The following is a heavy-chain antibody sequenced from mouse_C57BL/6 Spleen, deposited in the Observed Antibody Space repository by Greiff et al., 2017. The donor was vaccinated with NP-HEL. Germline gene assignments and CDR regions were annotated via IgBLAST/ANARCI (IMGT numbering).Heavy chain of an antibody. J-gene: IGHJ2*01. D-gene: IGHD1-1*01. V-gene: IGHV1-80*01. CDR2: IYPGDGDT. Sequence: LEESGAELVKPGASVKISCKASGYAFSSYWMNWVKQRPGKGLEWIGQIYPGDGDTNYNGKFKGKATLTADKSSSTAYMQLSSLTSEDSAVYFCAREDYYGSRDYWGQGTTLTVSS. CDR1: GYAFSSYW. CDR3: AREDYYGSRDY.